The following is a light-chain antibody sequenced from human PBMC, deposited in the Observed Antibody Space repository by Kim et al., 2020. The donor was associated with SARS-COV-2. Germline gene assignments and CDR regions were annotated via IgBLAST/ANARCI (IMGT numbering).Light chain of an antibody. J-gene: IGKJ2*01. CDR2: GAS. V-gene: IGKV3-15*01. CDR3: QQYNSWPYT. Sequence: SVSPGERATLSGRASQSVKSNLAWYQQKPGQAPRLLIYGASTRATGIPARFSGSRSGTEFTLTISSLQSEDFAVYYCQQYNSWPYTFGQGTKLEI. CDR1: QSVKSN.